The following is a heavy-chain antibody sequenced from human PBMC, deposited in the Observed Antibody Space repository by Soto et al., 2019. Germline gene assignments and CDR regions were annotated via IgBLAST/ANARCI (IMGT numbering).Heavy chain of an antibody. CDR3: ARVLPGIAAAYDAFDV. V-gene: IGHV4-61*01. D-gene: IGHD6-13*01. J-gene: IGHJ3*01. CDR2: IYYDGGT. Sequence: QVQLQESGPGLVKPSETLSLTCTVSGASVISATYYWSWIRQPPGKGLEWIGYIYYDGGTTYNSSPESRGTIATDTSKNQVSLKLTSTTAADTAAYYCARVLPGIAAAYDAFDVWGHGTMVTVSS. CDR1: GASVISATYY.